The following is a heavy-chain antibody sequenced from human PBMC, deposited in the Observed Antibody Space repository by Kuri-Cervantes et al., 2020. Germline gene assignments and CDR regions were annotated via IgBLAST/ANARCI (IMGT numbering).Heavy chain of an antibody. J-gene: IGHJ4*02. Sequence: GESLKISCAASGFAFNKYSMNWVRQAPGKGLEWISYISSSSSTIYYADSVKGRFTISRDNAKNSLYLQMNSLRAEDTAVYYCARGRIGAVAGSGFLYWGQGTLVTVSS. D-gene: IGHD6-19*01. CDR3: ARGRIGAVAGSGFLY. CDR2: ISSSSSTI. CDR1: GFAFNKYS. V-gene: IGHV3-48*01.